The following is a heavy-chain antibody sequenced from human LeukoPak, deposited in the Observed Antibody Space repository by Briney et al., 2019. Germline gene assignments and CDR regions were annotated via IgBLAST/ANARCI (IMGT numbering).Heavy chain of an antibody. CDR3: AKDPTTYYDTSGYGRYNWFDP. D-gene: IGHD3-22*01. J-gene: IGHJ5*02. V-gene: IGHV3-23*01. CDR2: ISGSGGST. CDR1: GFTFSSYA. Sequence: GGSLRLSCAASGFTFSSYAMSWVRQAPGKGLEWVSGISGSGGSTYYADSVKGRFTISRDNSKNTLNLQMNSLRAEDTAVYYCAKDPTTYYDTSGYGRYNWFDPWGQGTLVTVSS.